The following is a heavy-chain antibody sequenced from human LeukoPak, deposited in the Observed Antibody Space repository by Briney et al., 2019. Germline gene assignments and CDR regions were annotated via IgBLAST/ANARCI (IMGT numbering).Heavy chain of an antibody. CDR3: AKGTSTMANRPADN. CDR1: GFTFSSFG. D-gene: IGHD5/OR15-5a*01. V-gene: IGHV3-23*01. CDR2: ISNSADRT. Sequence: GGSLRLSCAASGFTFSSFGMSWVRQVPGKELEWVSGISNSADRTYYADHVRGRFTISRDNSKNTVVLQMNSLTVEDSAVYYCAKGTSTMANRPADNWGQGTLVTVSS. J-gene: IGHJ4*02.